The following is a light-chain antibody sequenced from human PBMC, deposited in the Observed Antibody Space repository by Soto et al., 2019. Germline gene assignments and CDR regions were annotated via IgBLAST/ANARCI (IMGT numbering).Light chain of an antibody. CDR1: LSVSSN. J-gene: IGKJ1*01. CDR2: DTS. CDR3: QQYNVWPRT. V-gene: IGKV3-15*01. Sequence: EILMTQSPATLSVSPGVRATLSCRASLSVSSNLAWYQQKPGQAPRLLIFDTSSRATGIPARFSGSGSETEFTLTISRLQSEDFAVYYCQQYNVWPRTFGQGTKVEIK.